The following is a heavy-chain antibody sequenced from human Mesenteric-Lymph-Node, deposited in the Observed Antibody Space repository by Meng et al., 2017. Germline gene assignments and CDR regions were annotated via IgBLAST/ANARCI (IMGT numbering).Heavy chain of an antibody. CDR3: ARTNYGDYNWFDP. CDR1: GGSMSSGNYY. CDR2: IYYSGST. D-gene: IGHD4-17*01. J-gene: IGHJ5*02. V-gene: IGHV4-30-4*01. Sequence: QVQLQESGPGLVEPSQTLSLTCTVSGGSMSSGNYYWSWIRQPPGKGLEWIGYIYYSGSTYYNPSLRSRVAISIDTSKNQFSLKLTSVAAADTAVYFCARTNYGDYNWFDPWGQGTLVTVSS.